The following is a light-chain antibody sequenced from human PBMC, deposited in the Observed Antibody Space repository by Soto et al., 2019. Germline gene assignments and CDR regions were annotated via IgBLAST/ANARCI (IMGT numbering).Light chain of an antibody. J-gene: IGKJ4*01. Sequence: EIVLTQSPVNLSLSPGGGATLSCRASQSINDRLAWYQQKPGQAPRLLIYAASSRATGVPDRFSGSGSGTDFTLTISRLEPEDFAVYYCQHYVTSPLTFGGGTKVEIK. CDR3: QHYVTSPLT. V-gene: IGKV3-20*01. CDR2: AAS. CDR1: QSINDR.